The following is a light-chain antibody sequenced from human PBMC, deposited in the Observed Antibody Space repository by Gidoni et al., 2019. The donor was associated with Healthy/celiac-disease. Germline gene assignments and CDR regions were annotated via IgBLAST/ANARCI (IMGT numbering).Light chain of an antibody. Sequence: EIVMTQSPATPSVSPGERAPLSCRASQSDSSNLAWYQQKPGQAPRLRIYGASTRATGTPARFSGSGSGTEFTLTISSLQSEDFAVYYCQQYNNWPRTFXXXTKVEIK. V-gene: IGKV3-15*01. CDR2: GAS. CDR1: QSDSSN. J-gene: IGKJ1*01. CDR3: QQYNNWPRT.